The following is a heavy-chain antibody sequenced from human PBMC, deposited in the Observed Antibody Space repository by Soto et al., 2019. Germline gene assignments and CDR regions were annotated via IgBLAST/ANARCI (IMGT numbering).Heavy chain of an antibody. D-gene: IGHD6-6*01. CDR2: IYGSGDE. CDR3: ARGRAARPVFAFDI. J-gene: IGHJ3*02. CDR1: GFSFSTSGVG. Sequence: SAPKPRYATHPVTLTCSFSGFSFSTSGVGVGLIRQPPGKALEWLAHIYGSGDEHYRPTLKSRLSITKDTSKNQVVLTMTYMDPVDTATYYCARGRAARPVFAFDIRGKGTMVTVSS. V-gene: IGHV2-5*01.